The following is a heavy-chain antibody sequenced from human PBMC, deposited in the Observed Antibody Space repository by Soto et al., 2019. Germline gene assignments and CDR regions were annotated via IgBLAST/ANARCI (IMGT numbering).Heavy chain of an antibody. V-gene: IGHV1-69*13. Sequence: ASVKVSCKASGGTFSSYAISWVRQAPGQGLEWMGGIIPIFGTANYAQKFQGRVTITADESTSTAYMELSSLRSEDTAVYYCAREKVLLWFGESSNWFDPWGQGTLVTVSS. D-gene: IGHD3-10*01. CDR1: GGTFSSYA. J-gene: IGHJ5*02. CDR2: IIPIFGTA. CDR3: AREKVLLWFGESSNWFDP.